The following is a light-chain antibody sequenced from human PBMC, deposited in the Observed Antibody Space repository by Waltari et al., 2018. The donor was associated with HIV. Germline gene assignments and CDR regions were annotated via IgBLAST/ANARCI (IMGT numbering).Light chain of an antibody. V-gene: IGKV1-5*03. CDR2: KAS. J-gene: IGKJ1*01. CDR1: QSISSW. Sequence: DIQMTQSPSTLSASVGDRVTITCRASQSISSWLAWYQQKPGEAPKLLIYKASSLESGVPSRFSGSGSGTEFTRTISSLQPDDFATYYCQQSRTFGQGTKVDIK. CDR3: QQSRT.